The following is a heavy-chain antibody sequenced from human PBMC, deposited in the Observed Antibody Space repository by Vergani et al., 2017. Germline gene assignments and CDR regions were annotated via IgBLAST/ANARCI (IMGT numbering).Heavy chain of an antibody. D-gene: IGHD2-2*01. CDR1: GDSISSNLW. J-gene: IGHJ3*02. V-gene: IGHV4-4*03. Sequence: QVKLQESGPGLVKPPGTLSLNCAVSGDSISSNLWWSWVRQSPGKGLEWIGEVSHSGDTNYNPSLKSRVTMSVDKSTNQFSLKLTSVTAADRAVYYCARLLIIPSARDAFDIWGQGTSVTVSS. CDR3: ARLLIIPSARDAFDI. CDR2: VSHSGDT.